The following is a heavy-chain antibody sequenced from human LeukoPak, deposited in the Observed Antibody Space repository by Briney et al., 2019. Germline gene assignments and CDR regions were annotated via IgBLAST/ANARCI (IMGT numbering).Heavy chain of an antibody. J-gene: IGHJ4*02. CDR3: ARDRYYYDTSGHYSLDY. Sequence: PSETLSLTCTVSGGSISSSSYYWGWIRQPPGKGLEWIGNIYYSGSTYYNPSLESRVTMSLDTSKNQFSLKLSSVTAADTAVYYCARDRYYYDTSGHYSLDYWGQGTLVTVSS. CDR2: IYYSGST. D-gene: IGHD3-22*01. CDR1: GGSISSSSYY. V-gene: IGHV4-39*07.